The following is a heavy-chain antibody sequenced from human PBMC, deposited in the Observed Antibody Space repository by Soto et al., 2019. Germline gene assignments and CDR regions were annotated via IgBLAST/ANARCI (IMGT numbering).Heavy chain of an antibody. CDR1: GYTFTSYY. J-gene: IGHJ3*02. D-gene: IGHD2-2*01. CDR2: INPSGGST. V-gene: IGHV1-46*03. CDR3: ARDADIVVVPAPDAFDI. Sequence: ASVKVSCKASGYTFTSYYMHWVRQAPGQGLEWMGIINPSGGSTSYAQKFQGRVTMTRDTSTSTVYMELSSLRSEDTAVYYCARDADIVVVPAPDAFDIWGHGTMVTVSS.